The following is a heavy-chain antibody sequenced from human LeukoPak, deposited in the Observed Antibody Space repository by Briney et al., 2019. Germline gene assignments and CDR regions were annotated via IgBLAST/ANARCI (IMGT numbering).Heavy chain of an antibody. J-gene: IGHJ4*02. Sequence: SETLSLTCTVSGGSISSSSYYWGWIRRPPGKGLEWIGSIYYSGSTYYNPSLKSRVTISVDTSKNQFSLKLSSVTAADTAVYYCARGYSSSRGPQGILFDYWGQGTLVTVSS. CDR3: ARGYSSSRGPQGILFDY. CDR2: IYYSGST. CDR1: GGSISSSSYY. V-gene: IGHV4-39*07. D-gene: IGHD6-13*01.